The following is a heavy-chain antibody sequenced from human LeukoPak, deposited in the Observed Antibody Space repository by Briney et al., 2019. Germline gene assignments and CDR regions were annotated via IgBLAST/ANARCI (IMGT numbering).Heavy chain of an antibody. CDR3: ARHDGSLGARFDY. V-gene: IGHV4-39*01. Sequence: SETLSLTCTVSGGSISSSSYYWGWIRQPPGKGLEWIGSIYYSGSTYYNPSLKSRVTISVDTSKNQFSLKLSSVTAADTAVYHCARHDGSLGARFDYWGQGTLVTVSS. J-gene: IGHJ4*02. CDR2: IYYSGST. CDR1: GGSISSSSYY. D-gene: IGHD3-10*01.